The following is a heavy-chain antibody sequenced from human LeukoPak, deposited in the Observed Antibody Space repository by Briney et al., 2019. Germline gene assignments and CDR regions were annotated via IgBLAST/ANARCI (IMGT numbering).Heavy chain of an antibody. CDR2: ISAYNGNT. V-gene: IGHV1-18*01. D-gene: IGHD6-13*01. CDR3: ARGPSSWYNWFDP. Sequence: ASVKVSCKASGYPFTTYAINWVRQAPGQGLEWMGWISAYNGNTNYAQKLQGRVTMTTDTSTSTAYMELRSLRSDDTAVYYCARGPSSWYNWFDPWGQGTLVTVSS. J-gene: IGHJ5*02. CDR1: GYPFTTYA.